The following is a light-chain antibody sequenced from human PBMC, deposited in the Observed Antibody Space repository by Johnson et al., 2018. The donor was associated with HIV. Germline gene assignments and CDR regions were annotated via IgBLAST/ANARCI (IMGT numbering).Light chain of an antibody. V-gene: IGLV1-51*01. CDR3: GTWDSSLTSYV. Sequence: QSALTQPPSVSAAPGQKVTISCSGSSSNIGNNYVSWYQQLPGTAPKLLIYDNNNRPSGIPGRFSGSKSGPSATLGITGLQTGDEADYYCGTWDSSLTSYVFGAGTKVTVL. CDR1: SSNIGNNY. CDR2: DNN. J-gene: IGLJ1*01.